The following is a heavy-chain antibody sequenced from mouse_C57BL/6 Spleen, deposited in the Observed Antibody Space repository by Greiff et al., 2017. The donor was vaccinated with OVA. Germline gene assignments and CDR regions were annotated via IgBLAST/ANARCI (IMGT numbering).Heavy chain of an antibody. D-gene: IGHD2-3*01. CDR2: INYDGSST. J-gene: IGHJ2*01. CDR3: ARVSYDGLDY. V-gene: IGHV5-16*01. CDR1: GFTFSDYY. Sequence: EVKLMESEGGLVQPGSSMKLSCTASGFTFSDYYMAWVRQVPEKGLEWVANINYDGSSTYYLDSLKSRFIISRDNAKNILYLQMSSLKSEDTATYYCARVSYDGLDYWGQGTTLTVSS.